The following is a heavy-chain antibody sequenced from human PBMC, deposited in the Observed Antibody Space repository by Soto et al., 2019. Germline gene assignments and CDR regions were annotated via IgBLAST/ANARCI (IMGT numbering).Heavy chain of an antibody. CDR1: GFTFSYYW. CDR2: IHSDGSST. V-gene: IGHV3-74*01. J-gene: IGHJ3*02. Sequence: EVQLVESGGGLVQPGESLRLSCAASGFTFSYYWMHWVRQAPGKGLVWVSRIHSDGSSTTYADSVKGRFTISRDNARNTVYLPMNSLRVEDTAVYYCARGDRGASDIWGQGTVGTGSS. D-gene: IGHD1-26*01. CDR3: ARGDRGASDI.